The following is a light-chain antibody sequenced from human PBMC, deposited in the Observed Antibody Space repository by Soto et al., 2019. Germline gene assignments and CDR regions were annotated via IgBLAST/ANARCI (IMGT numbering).Light chain of an antibody. Sequence: DIQLTQSPSFLSASVGGRVTITCRASQGISSYLAWYQQKPGKAPKLLIYSASTLQSGVPSRFSGGGSGTEFTLTISSLQPEDFATYYCQQLNSYPYTCGQGTKLEIK. V-gene: IGKV1-9*01. J-gene: IGKJ2*01. CDR3: QQLNSYPYT. CDR1: QGISSY. CDR2: SAS.